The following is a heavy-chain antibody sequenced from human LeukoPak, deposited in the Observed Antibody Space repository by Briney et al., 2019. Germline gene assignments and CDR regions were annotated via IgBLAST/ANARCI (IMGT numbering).Heavy chain of an antibody. D-gene: IGHD2-2*01. J-gene: IGHJ6*02. CDR3: ARVRCSSAACNFAAMDV. CDR1: GFTFSSYA. Sequence: GRSLRLSCATSGFTFSSYAMHWVRQAPGKGLEWVAVVSYDGSDKFYADSVKGRFTIPRDNSKNTLYLQMNSLRAEDTAVYFCARVRCSSAACNFAAMDVWGQGTTVTVSS. V-gene: IGHV3-30-3*01. CDR2: VSYDGSDK.